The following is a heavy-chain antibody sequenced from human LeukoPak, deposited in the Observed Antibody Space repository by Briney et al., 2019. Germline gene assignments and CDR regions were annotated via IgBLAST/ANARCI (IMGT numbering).Heavy chain of an antibody. V-gene: IGHV1-2*02. CDR1: GYTFTSHH. CDR3: ARLYSSSCL. Sequence: ASVKVSCKASGYTFTSHHMHWVRQAPGQGLEWMGWINPDSGGTNYAQKFQGRVTMTRDTSISTAYMELSRLRSDDTAVYYCARLYSSSCLWGQGTLVSVSS. D-gene: IGHD6-13*01. J-gene: IGHJ4*02. CDR2: INPDSGGT.